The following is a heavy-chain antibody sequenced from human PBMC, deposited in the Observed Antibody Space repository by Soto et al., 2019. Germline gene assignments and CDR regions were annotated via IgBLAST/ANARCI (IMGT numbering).Heavy chain of an antibody. CDR2: IYYSGST. CDR3: ARTTYYYDSSGYIDY. CDR1: GGSISSYY. V-gene: IGHV4-59*01. D-gene: IGHD3-22*01. J-gene: IGHJ4*02. Sequence: QVQLQESGPGLVKPSETLSLTCTVSGGSISSYYWSWIRQPPGKGLEWIGYIYYSGSTNYNPSLKSRVTISVDTSKNQFSLKLSSVTAADTAVYYCARTTYYYDSSGYIDYWGQGTLFTVSS.